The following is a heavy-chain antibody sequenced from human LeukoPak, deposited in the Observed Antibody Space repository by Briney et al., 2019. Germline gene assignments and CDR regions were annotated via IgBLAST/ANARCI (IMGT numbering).Heavy chain of an antibody. J-gene: IGHJ3*01. CDR3: ARDPGEDDYDNSDSLYDGFDL. CDR2: ISFDGNTK. Sequence: GGSLRLSCAASGFSFSRYGFHWVRQAPGKGLEWVAVISFDGNTKYYADSVRGRMTISRDNSKNTLFLQMNSLRPEDTSVYYCARDPGEDDYDNSDSLYDGFDLWGQGTMVIVSA. V-gene: IGHV3-30*04. D-gene: IGHD3-22*01. CDR1: GFSFSRYG.